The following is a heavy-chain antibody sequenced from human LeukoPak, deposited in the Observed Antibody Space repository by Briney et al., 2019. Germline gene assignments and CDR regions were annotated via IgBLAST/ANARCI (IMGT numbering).Heavy chain of an antibody. CDR3: ARDGQQPGIAAAGPYYNRFDP. V-gene: IGHV4-39*07. Sequence: SETLSLTCTVSGGSISSSSYYWGWIRQPPGKGLEWIGSIYYSGSTYYNPSLKSRVTISVDTSKNQFSLKLSSMTAADTAVYYCARDGQQPGIAAAGPYYNRFDPWGQGTLVTVSS. CDR1: GGSISSSSYY. J-gene: IGHJ5*02. CDR2: IYYSGST. D-gene: IGHD6-13*01.